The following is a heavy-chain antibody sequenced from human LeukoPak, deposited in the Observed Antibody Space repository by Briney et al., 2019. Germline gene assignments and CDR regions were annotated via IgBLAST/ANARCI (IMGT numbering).Heavy chain of an antibody. Sequence: SETLSLICTVSGRSISSYYWSWIRQPPGKGLEWIGYIYASGSTNYNPSLKSRVTISIDTSKNQFSLNLSSAIAADTAVYCCGRVHGDFVDYWGQGTLVTVSS. CDR2: IYASGST. CDR3: GRVHGDFVDY. D-gene: IGHD4-17*01. J-gene: IGHJ4*02. CDR1: GRSISSYY. V-gene: IGHV4-4*08.